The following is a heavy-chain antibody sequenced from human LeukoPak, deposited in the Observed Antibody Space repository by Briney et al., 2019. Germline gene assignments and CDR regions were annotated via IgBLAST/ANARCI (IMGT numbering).Heavy chain of an antibody. CDR1: GFTFSYYW. CDR2: IKEDGSEN. J-gene: IGHJ4*02. D-gene: IGHD6-13*01. Sequence: PGGSLRLSCAASGFTFSYYWMSWVRQAPGKGLEWVANIKEDGSENYSVDSVKGRFTISRDNAKNSVYLQMNSLRAEDTAVYYCARDRGPAAAGSCIDYWGQGTLVTVSS. CDR3: ARDRGPAAAGSCIDY. V-gene: IGHV3-7*01.